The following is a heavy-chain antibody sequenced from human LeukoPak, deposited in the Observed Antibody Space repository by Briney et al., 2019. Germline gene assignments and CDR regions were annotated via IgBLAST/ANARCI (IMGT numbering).Heavy chain of an antibody. J-gene: IGHJ5*02. CDR2: ISSSSSYL. CDR1: GFTFSNYA. V-gene: IGHV3-21*01. CDR3: ARDPSSGWYLKGWFDP. D-gene: IGHD6-19*01. Sequence: GGSLRLSCAASGFTFSNYAMNWVRQAPGKGLEWVSSISSSSSYLYYADSVKGRFTMSRDNAKNSLYLQMNSLRAEDTAVYYCARDPSSGWYLKGWFDPWGQGTLVTVSS.